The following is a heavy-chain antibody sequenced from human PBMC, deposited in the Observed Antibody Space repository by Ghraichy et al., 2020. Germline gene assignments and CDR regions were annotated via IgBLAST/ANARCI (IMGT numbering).Heavy chain of an antibody. J-gene: IGHJ4*02. Sequence: ESLNISCTVSGGSISSYYWSWIRQPPGKGLEWIGYIYYSGSTNYNPSLKSRVTISVDTSKNQFSLKLSSVTAADTAVYYCARQLVYYDSSGYSYYFDYWGQGTLVTVSS. V-gene: IGHV4-59*08. CDR2: IYYSGST. D-gene: IGHD3-22*01. CDR3: ARQLVYYDSSGYSYYFDY. CDR1: GGSISSYY.